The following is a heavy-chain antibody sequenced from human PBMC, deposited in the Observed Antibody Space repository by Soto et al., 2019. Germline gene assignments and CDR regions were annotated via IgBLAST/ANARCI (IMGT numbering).Heavy chain of an antibody. Sequence: SVPTLVNPTPPLTLTCTYCGFSLSTSGMCVSWIRQPPGKALEWLARIDWDDDKYYSTSLKTRLTISKDTSKNQVVLTMTNMDPVDTATYYCARIRSRYNWNYEDLKRPYYFDYWGQGTLVTVSS. D-gene: IGHD1-7*01. V-gene: IGHV2-70*11. CDR1: GFSLSTSGMC. CDR2: IDWDDDK. J-gene: IGHJ4*02. CDR3: ARIRSRYNWNYEDLKRPYYFDY.